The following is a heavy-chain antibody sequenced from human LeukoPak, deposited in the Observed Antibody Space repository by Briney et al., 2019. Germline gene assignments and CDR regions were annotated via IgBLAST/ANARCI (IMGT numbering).Heavy chain of an antibody. CDR3: ARAKIAARPSILDY. J-gene: IGHJ4*02. CDR1: GYTFTTYY. D-gene: IGHD6-6*01. Sequence: ASVKVSCKASGYTFTTYYMHWVRQAPGQGLEWMGIINPSGGSTTYARNFQGRVTMTRNTSISTAYMELSSLRSEDTAVYYCARAKIAARPSILDYWGQGTLVTVSS. V-gene: IGHV1-46*01. CDR2: INPSGGST.